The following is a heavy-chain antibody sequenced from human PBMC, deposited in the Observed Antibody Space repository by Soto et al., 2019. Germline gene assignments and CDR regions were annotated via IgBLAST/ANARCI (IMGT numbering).Heavy chain of an antibody. V-gene: IGHV3-74*01. CDR2: IKSDGSSI. CDR1: GFTFSSYW. D-gene: IGHD3-10*01. J-gene: IGHJ4*02. Sequence: EVQLVESGGGLVQPGGSLRLSCAASGFTFSSYWMHWVRQAPGKALVWVSRIKSDGSSISYADSVKGRFTISRDNAKNTLYLQMDSLRAGDTAVYYCARGGFSGSGSYIQGDYWCQGTLVTVSS. CDR3: ARGGFSGSGSYIQGDY.